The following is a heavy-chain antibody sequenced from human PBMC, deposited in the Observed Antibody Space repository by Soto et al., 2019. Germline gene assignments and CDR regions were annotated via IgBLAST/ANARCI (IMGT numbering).Heavy chain of an antibody. CDR3: ARDRGPYTGFFDY. CDR1: GASIDYTY. J-gene: IGHJ4*02. CDR2: VYSSGAT. Sequence: QVQLQESGPELVNPSKPLSLPCSVPGASIDYTYGSWIRRPPGKGLEWIAYVYSSGATNYNPSLKSRATISVDTSKDQFSLKLSSVTAADTAVYYCARDRGPYTGFFDYWGQGTLVTVSS. D-gene: IGHD2-8*02. V-gene: IGHV4-59*01.